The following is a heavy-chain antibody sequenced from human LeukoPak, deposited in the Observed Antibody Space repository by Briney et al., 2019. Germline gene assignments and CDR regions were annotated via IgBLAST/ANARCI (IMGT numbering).Heavy chain of an antibody. Sequence: ASVKVSCKASGYTFTGYYMHWVRQAPGQGLEWMGWINHNSGGTNYAQKFQGRVTMTRDTSISTAYMELSRLRSDDTAVYYCARTWYSSRWYYFDYWGQGTLVTVSS. J-gene: IGHJ4*02. V-gene: IGHV1-2*02. CDR1: GYTFTGYY. CDR2: INHNSGGT. D-gene: IGHD6-13*01. CDR3: ARTWYSSRWYYFDY.